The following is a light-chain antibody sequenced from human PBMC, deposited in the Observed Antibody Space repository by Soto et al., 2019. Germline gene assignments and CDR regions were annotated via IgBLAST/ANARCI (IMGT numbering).Light chain of an antibody. CDR1: QSVSSSY. J-gene: IGKJ5*01. CDR3: QQHETLIT. Sequence: EIVLTQSPATLSLSPGERATLSCRASQSVSSSYLALYQQKPGQAPRLLIYGASSRATGIPDRFSGSGSGTDFTLTISRLEPEDFAVYYCQQHETLITFGQGTRLEIK. V-gene: IGKV3-20*01. CDR2: GAS.